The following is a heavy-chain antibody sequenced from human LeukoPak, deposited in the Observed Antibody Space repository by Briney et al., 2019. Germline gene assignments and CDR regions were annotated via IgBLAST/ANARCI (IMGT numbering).Heavy chain of an antibody. CDR3: ARQPALTHSHFDY. CDR1: GFTFSSYA. CDR2: IWYDGSNK. V-gene: IGHV3-33*08. J-gene: IGHJ4*02. Sequence: PGGSLRLSCAASGFTFSSYAMHWVRQAPGKGLEWVAVIWYDGSNKYYADSVKGRFTISRDNSKNTLYLQMNSLRAEDTAVYYCARQPALTHSHFDYWGQGTLVTVSS.